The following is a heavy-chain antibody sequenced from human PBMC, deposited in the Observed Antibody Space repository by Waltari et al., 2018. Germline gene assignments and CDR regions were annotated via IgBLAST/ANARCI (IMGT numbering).Heavy chain of an antibody. CDR1: GYTFTGFY. D-gene: IGHD1-20*01. J-gene: IGHJ6*03. Sequence: QVQLEQSGAEVKKPGASVKVSCKASGYTFTGFYIHWVRNVPGQGLEWVGQAHPSNGGTNYAPEVQGRVTMAIDTSNTTAYMELSDLESDDTAIYYWAEDLGYNWHPYYMDIWGKGTTVTVSS. CDR3: AEDLGYNWHPYYMDI. V-gene: IGHV1-2*06. CDR2: AHPSNGGT.